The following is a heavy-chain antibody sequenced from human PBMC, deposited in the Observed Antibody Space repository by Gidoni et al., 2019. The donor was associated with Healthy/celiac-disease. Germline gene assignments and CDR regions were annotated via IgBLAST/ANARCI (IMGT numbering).Heavy chain of an antibody. Sequence: QVQLVQSGTEVKKPGASVKVSCKASGYIFTNYYMHWVRQAPGQGLEWMGIINPSGGSTSYAQKFQGRVTITRDTSTSTVYMELSSLRSEDTAVYYCARAIRDGYNWGIGDYWGQGTLVTVSS. CDR1: GYIFTNYY. CDR2: INPSGGST. CDR3: ARAIRDGYNWGIGDY. J-gene: IGHJ4*02. D-gene: IGHD5-12*01. V-gene: IGHV1-46*01.